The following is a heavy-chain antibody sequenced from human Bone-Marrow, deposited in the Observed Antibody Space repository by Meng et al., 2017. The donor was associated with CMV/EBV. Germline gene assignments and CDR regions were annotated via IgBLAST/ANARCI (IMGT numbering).Heavy chain of an antibody. D-gene: IGHD2-2*01. J-gene: IGHJ4*02. CDR2: INHSGST. CDR1: GGSFSGYD. V-gene: IGHV4-34*01. CDR3: ARGVPIYCSSTSCHYPLFDY. Sequence: QVRLQQWGAGQWKPSATLSLTCAVYGGSFSGYDWSWIRQPPGKGLEWIGEINHSGSTNYNPSLKSRVTISVDTSKNQFSLKLSSVTAADTAVYYCARGVPIYCSSTSCHYPLFDYWGQGTLVTVSS.